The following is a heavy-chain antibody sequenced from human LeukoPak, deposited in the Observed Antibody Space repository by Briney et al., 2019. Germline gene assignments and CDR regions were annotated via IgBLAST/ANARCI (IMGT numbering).Heavy chain of an antibody. V-gene: IGHV4-59*01. CDR1: GGSISSYY. J-gene: IGHJ4*02. Sequence: ASETLSLTCTVSGGSISSYYWSWIRQPPGKGLEWIGFIYYSGSTDYNPSLKSRVTISVDTSKNQFSLKLSSVTAADTAVYYCARGSYSISSFDYWGQGTLVTVSS. CDR2: IYYSGST. D-gene: IGHD6-6*01. CDR3: ARGSYSISSFDY.